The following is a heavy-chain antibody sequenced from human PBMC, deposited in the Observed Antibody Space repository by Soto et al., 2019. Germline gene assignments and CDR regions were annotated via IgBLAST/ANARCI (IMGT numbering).Heavy chain of an antibody. V-gene: IGHV4-59*08. CDR1: GGSISGYS. Sequence: PSETLSLTCIVSGGSISGYSWSWIRQSPGKGLEWIGYVHYSGSTNYNSSLKTRVTISVDTSKNQFSLSLISVTAADTAVYYCARHEDRAHYFDYWGQGMLVTVSS. CDR2: VHYSGST. CDR3: ARHEDRAHYFDY. J-gene: IGHJ4*02. D-gene: IGHD2-15*01.